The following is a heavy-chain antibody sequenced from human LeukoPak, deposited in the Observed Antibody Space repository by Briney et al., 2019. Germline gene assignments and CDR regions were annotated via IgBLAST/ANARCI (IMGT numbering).Heavy chain of an antibody. D-gene: IGHD3-22*01. Sequence: GGSLRLSCAASGFTFSSSWMTWVRQAPGKGLEWVASINQDGGEIHYVDSVKGRFTISRDNAKNSLYLQMNSLRAEDTALYYCAKGSAVVITTYIDYWGQGTLVTVSS. CDR3: AKGSAVVITTYIDY. J-gene: IGHJ4*02. V-gene: IGHV3-7*03. CDR1: GFTFSSSW. CDR2: INQDGGEI.